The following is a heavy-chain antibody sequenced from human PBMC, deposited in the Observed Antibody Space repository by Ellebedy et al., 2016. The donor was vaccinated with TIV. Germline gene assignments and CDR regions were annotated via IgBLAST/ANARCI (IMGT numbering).Heavy chain of an antibody. J-gene: IGHJ3*02. CDR3: ARTAIVGASDAFDI. D-gene: IGHD1-26*01. V-gene: IGHV1-8*01. Sequence: ASVKVSXXASGYTFTSYDINWVRQATGQGLEWMGWMNPNSGNTGYAQKFQGRVTMTRNTPISTAYMELSSLRSEDTAVYYCARTAIVGASDAFDIWGQGTMVTVSS. CDR1: GYTFTSYD. CDR2: MNPNSGNT.